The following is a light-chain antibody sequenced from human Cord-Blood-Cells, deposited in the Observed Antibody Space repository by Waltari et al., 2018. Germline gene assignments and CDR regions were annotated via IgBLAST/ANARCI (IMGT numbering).Light chain of an antibody. CDR1: QSISSY. J-gene: IGKJ2*01. Sequence: DIQTTHSPSSLSASVGDRVPITCRASQSISSYLNWYQQKPVKAPKLLIYAAASLQSGVPSRFSGSGSGTDFTLTISSLQPEDFSTYYCQQSYSTPYTFGQGTKLEIK. CDR2: AAA. CDR3: QQSYSTPYT. V-gene: IGKV1-39*01.